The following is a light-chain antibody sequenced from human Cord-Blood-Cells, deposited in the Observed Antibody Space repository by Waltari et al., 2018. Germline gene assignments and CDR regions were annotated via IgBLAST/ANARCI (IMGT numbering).Light chain of an antibody. Sequence: QAVLTQPASLSASPGASASLTCPLRSGINVGTYRIYWYQQNPGSPPQYPLRYKSDSDKQQGSGVPSRFSGSKDASANAGILLISGLQSEDEADYYCMIWHSSAWVFGGGTKLTVL. CDR3: MIWHSSAWV. CDR1: SGINVGTYR. V-gene: IGLV5-45*01. CDR2: YKSDSDK. J-gene: IGLJ3*02.